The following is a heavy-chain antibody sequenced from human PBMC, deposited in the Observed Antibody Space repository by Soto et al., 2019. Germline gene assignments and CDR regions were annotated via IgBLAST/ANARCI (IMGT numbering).Heavy chain of an antibody. CDR3: AKGLTTAYYYYGMDV. Sequence: PGGFLRLSCAASGFTFSSYGMHWVRQAPGKGLEWVAVISYDGSNKYYADSVKGRFTISRDNSKNTLYLQMNSLRAEDTAVYYCAKGLTTAYYYYGMDVWGQGTTVTVSS. J-gene: IGHJ6*02. CDR1: GFTFSSYG. V-gene: IGHV3-30*18. CDR2: ISYDGSNK. D-gene: IGHD4-17*01.